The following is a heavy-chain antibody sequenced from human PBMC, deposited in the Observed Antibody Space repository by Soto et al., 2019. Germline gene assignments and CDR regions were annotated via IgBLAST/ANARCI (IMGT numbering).Heavy chain of an antibody. Sequence: PSETLSLTCTVSGGSISSSSYYWGWIRQPPGKGLEWIGSIYYSGSTYYNPSLKSRVTISVDTSKNQFSLKLSSVTAADTAVYYCARQSRAAAGKRLFDYWGQGTLVTVSS. D-gene: IGHD6-13*01. CDR2: IYYSGST. J-gene: IGHJ4*02. CDR3: ARQSRAAAGKRLFDY. CDR1: GGSISSSSYY. V-gene: IGHV4-39*01.